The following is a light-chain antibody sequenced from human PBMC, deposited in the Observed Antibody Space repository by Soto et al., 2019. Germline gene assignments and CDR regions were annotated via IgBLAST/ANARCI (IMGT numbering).Light chain of an antibody. Sequence: QSVLTQPSSVSAAPGQKVTISCSGSSSNIGNNYVSWYQQLPGTAPKLLIYDDNKRPSGIPDRFSGSKSGTSATLGITGFQTGDEADYYCGSWDSSLSAYVFGTGTKVTVL. J-gene: IGLJ1*01. V-gene: IGLV1-51*01. CDR3: GSWDSSLSAYV. CDR1: SSNIGNNY. CDR2: DDN.